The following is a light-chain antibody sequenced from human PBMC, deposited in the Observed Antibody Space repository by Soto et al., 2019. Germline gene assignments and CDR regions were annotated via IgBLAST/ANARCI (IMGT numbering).Light chain of an antibody. J-gene: IGKJ5*01. V-gene: IGKV3-11*01. CDR3: RRRHMWRIA. CDR2: DAY. CDR1: QSFRGL. Sequence: EFVLTQSPGTLSLPPGERATLSCRASQSFRGLLAWYQQKPGQAPRLLIYDAYNRATGIPPRFSGSGSGTDFTLTISSLEPEDTAGSYGRRRHMWRIAFGHRTLLEIK.